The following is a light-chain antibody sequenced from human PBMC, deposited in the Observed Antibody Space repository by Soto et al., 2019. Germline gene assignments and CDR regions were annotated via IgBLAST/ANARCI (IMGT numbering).Light chain of an antibody. CDR3: CSSASSYTSVV. CDR2: EVN. Sequence: QSVLTQPPSASGSPGQSVTISCTGTSSDVGAYDYVCWYQQHPGKAPKLMIYEVNKRPSGVPDRFSGSKSGNTASLTVSGLQTEDEAHYYCCSSASSYTSVVFGGGTKLTVL. CDR1: SSDVGAYDY. V-gene: IGLV2-8*01. J-gene: IGLJ2*01.